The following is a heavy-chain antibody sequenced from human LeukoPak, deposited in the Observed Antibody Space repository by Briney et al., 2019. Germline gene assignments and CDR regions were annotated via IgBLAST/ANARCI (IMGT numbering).Heavy chain of an antibody. CDR1: GGSFSGYY. CDR2: INHSGST. V-gene: IGHV4-34*01. D-gene: IGHD5-18*01. CDR3: ARGLNGEEVDTAINYYFDY. Sequence: SETLSLTCAVYGGSFSGYYWSWIRQPPGKGLEWIGEINHSGSTNYNPSLKSRVTISVDTSKNQFSLKLSSVTAADTAVYYCARGLNGEEVDTAINYYFDYWGQGTLVTVSS. J-gene: IGHJ4*02.